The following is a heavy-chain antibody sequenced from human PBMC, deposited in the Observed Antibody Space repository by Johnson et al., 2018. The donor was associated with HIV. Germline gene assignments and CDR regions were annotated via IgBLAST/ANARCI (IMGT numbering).Heavy chain of an antibody. J-gene: IGHJ3*02. CDR2: ERYNEVNK. Sequence: QMLLVESGGGVVQPGGSLRLSCAASGFNFNTCGMHWVRQAPGTGLEWVAFERYNEVNKFSAASVKGRLTISRDNSKNTLYLEMNSLRAEDTAVYYCAKDFGLDWGNGFDIWGQGTMVTVSS. D-gene: IGHD3-16*01. CDR3: AKDFGLDWGNGFDI. CDR1: GFNFNTCG. V-gene: IGHV3-30*02.